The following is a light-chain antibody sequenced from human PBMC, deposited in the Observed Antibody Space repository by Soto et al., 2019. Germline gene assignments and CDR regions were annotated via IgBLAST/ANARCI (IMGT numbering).Light chain of an antibody. Sequence: EIVVTQSPGTLSLSPGETATLSCGTSQTVSSTYLAWYQQKPGQTPRLLIYRASSRAAGIPDRFSGGGSGTVFTLTISRLEPEDFAVYYCLHSGSSQFTFGQGTRLEIK. V-gene: IGKV3-20*01. CDR3: LHSGSSQFT. J-gene: IGKJ5*01. CDR2: RAS. CDR1: QTVSSTY.